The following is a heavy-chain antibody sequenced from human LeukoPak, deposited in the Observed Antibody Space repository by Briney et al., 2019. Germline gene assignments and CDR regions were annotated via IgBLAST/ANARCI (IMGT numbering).Heavy chain of an antibody. CDR3: ARLHYYDYVWGSYRQYYFDY. Sequence: PSETLSLTCAVYGGSFSGYYWSWIRQPPGKGLEWIGDINHSGSTNYNPSLKSRVTISVDTSKNQFSLKLSSVTAADTAVYYCARLHYYDYVWGSYRQYYFDYWGQGTLVTVSS. CDR1: GGSFSGYY. D-gene: IGHD3-16*02. CDR2: INHSGST. J-gene: IGHJ4*02. V-gene: IGHV4-34*01.